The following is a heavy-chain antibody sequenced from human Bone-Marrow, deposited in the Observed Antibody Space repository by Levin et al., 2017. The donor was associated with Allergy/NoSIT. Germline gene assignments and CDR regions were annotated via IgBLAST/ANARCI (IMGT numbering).Heavy chain of an antibody. CDR3: ARDVEGDSGLNLAFDI. D-gene: IGHD1-1*01. CDR2: IYHNGNT. Sequence: ASETLSLTCTVSGGSISNANFYWSWIRQSPGKGLEWIGSIYHNGNTYYNPSLKSRVTISVDTSRSQFSLKLSSVTAADTAVYYCARDVEGDSGLNLAFDIWGQGTMVTVSS. J-gene: IGHJ3*02. V-gene: IGHV4-30-4*01. CDR1: GGSISNANFY.